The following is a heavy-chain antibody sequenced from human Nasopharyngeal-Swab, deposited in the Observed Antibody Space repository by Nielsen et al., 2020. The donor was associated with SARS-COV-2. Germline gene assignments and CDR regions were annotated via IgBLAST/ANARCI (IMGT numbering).Heavy chain of an antibody. CDR1: GYTFTSYG. D-gene: IGHD3-3*01. J-gene: IGHJ6*02. CDR2: ISAYNGNT. V-gene: IGHV1-18*01. CDR3: ARASHRVGSCYDFWSGYYRDYYYYGMDV. Sequence: ASVKVSCKASGYTFTSYGISWVRQAPGQGLEWMGWISAYNGNTNYAQKLQGRVTMTTDTSTSTAYMELRSLRSDDTAVYYCARASHRVGSCYDFWSGYYRDYYYYGMDVWGQGTTVTVSS.